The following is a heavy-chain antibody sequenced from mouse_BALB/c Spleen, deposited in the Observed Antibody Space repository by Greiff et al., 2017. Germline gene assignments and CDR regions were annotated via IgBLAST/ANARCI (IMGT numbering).Heavy chain of an antibody. J-gene: IGHJ4*01. Sequence: VQLKESGTVLARPGASVKMSCKASGYSFTSYWMHWVKQRPGQGLEWIGAIYPGNSDTSYNQKFKGKAKLTAVTSASTAYMELSSLTNEDSAVYYCTRGGSLLRLQSAMDYWGQGTSVTVSS. CDR1: GYSFTSYW. V-gene: IGHV1-5*01. CDR3: TRGGSLLRLQSAMDY. CDR2: IYPGNSDT. D-gene: IGHD1-2*01.